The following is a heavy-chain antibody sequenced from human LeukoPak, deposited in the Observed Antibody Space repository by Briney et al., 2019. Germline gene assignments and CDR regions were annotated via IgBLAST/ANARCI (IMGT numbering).Heavy chain of an antibody. CDR2: IYDGGST. J-gene: IGHJ4*02. CDR1: GFTVSSNY. Sequence: GGSLRLSCAASGFTVSSNYMNWVRQAPGKGLEWVSVIYDGGSTYYSDAVRGRFTASRDPSKNTLYLQMNSLRAEDTAVYYCAGGYSYGRGVDYWGQGTLVTVSS. V-gene: IGHV3-53*01. CDR3: AGGYSYGRGVDY. D-gene: IGHD5-18*01.